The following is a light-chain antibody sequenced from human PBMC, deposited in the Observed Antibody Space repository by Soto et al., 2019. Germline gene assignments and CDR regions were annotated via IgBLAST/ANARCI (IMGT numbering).Light chain of an antibody. J-gene: IGKJ4*01. CDR2: DAS. CDR1: QSVGSW. CDR3: QQHGSYPPT. V-gene: IGKV1-5*01. Sequence: DIPMTQSPATLSASVGDRVTITCRASQSVGSWLAWYQQTPGTVPKLLIYDASTLNSGVPSRFSGSGSGTEFTLTSNSLQPEDFATYYCQQHGSYPPTFGGGTTVEI.